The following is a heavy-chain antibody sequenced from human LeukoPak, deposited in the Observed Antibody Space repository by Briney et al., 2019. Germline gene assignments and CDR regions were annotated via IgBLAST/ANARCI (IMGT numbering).Heavy chain of an antibody. Sequence: GGSLRLSCAASGFTFSSYSMNWVRQAPGKGLEWVSSISSSSSYIYYADSVKGRFTIPRDNAKNSLYLQMNSLRAEDTAVYYCARENGCSSTSCLYYYYYYMDVWGKGTTVTVSS. CDR1: GFTFSSYS. D-gene: IGHD2-2*01. CDR2: ISSSSSYI. CDR3: ARENGCSSTSCLYYYYYYMDV. V-gene: IGHV3-21*01. J-gene: IGHJ6*03.